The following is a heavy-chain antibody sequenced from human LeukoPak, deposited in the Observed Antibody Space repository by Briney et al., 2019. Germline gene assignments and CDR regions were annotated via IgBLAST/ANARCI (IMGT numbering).Heavy chain of an antibody. Sequence: ASVKVSCKASGYTFTGYYMHWVRQAPGQGLEWMGWINPNSGGTNYAQKFQGRVTMTRDTSISTAYMELSRLRSDDTAVYYCARAVGSWWSSSGQNWFDPWGQGTLVTVSS. J-gene: IGHJ5*02. CDR3: ARAVGSWWSSSGQNWFDP. CDR1: GYTFTGYY. D-gene: IGHD6-6*01. CDR2: INPNSGGT. V-gene: IGHV1-2*02.